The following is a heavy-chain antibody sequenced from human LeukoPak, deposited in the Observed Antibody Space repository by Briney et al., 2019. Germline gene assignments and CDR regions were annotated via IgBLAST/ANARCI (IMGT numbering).Heavy chain of an antibody. V-gene: IGHV3-74*01. D-gene: IGHD7-27*01. J-gene: IGHJ3*02. Sequence: GGSLRLSCAASGFTFRKYWLHWVRQAPGKGLVWVSRINPDDGSTSYADSVKGRFTISGDNAKSTLYLQMNSLRTEDTALYYCAKDMGLTGDRSAFDIWGQGTMVTVSS. CDR3: AKDMGLTGDRSAFDI. CDR1: GFTFRKYW. CDR2: INPDDGST.